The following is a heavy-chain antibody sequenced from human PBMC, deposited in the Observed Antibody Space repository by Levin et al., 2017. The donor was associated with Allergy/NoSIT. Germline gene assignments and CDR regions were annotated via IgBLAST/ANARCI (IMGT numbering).Heavy chain of an antibody. J-gene: IGHJ6*03. V-gene: IGHV3-48*01. CDR2: ITSTSSTI. D-gene: IGHD5-24*01. Sequence: GGSLRLSCAASGFTFSIYSMNWVRQAPGKGLEWVSYITSTSSTIYYADSVRGRFSVSRDNAKDSLYLQMNSLRGEDTAVYYCAGRESYNSDYSDYYMDVWGKGTTVTVSS. CDR1: GFTFSIYS. CDR3: AGRESYNSDYSDYYMDV.